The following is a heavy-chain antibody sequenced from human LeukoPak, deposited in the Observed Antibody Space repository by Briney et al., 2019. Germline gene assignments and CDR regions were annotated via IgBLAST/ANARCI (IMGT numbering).Heavy chain of an antibody. J-gene: IGHJ4*02. D-gene: IGHD3-10*01. Sequence: GGSLRLSCTASGFTFCDYAMSWVRQAPGKGLEWVSVIYSGGSTYYADSVKGRFTISRDNSKNTLYLQMNSLRAEDTAVYYCARVSSGITMVRGDLYYFDYWGQGTLVTVSS. CDR2: IYSGGST. V-gene: IGHV3-53*01. CDR1: GFTFCDYA. CDR3: ARVSSGITMVRGDLYYFDY.